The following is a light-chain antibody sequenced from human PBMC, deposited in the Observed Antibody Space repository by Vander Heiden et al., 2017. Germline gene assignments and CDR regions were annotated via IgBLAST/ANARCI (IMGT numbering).Light chain of an antibody. CDR2: EVS. CDR3: CSYAGSSTWV. V-gene: IGLV2-23*02. CDR1: SSDVGSYNL. Sequence: QSALTQPASVSGSPGQSITISCTGTSSDVGSYNLVSWYQQHPGKAPKLMMYEVSKRPSGVSNRFSGSKSVNTASLTISGLQAEDEADDYCCSYAGSSTWVCGGGTQL. J-gene: IGLJ3*02.